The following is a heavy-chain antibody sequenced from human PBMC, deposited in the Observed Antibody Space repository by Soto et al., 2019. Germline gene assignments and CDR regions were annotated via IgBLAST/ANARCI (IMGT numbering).Heavy chain of an antibody. CDR3: ARHGFLAVAGLRT. CDR2: IYYSGST. V-gene: IGHV4-30-4*01. J-gene: IGHJ5*02. Sequence: QVQLQESGPGLVKPSQTLSLTCTVSGGSISSGDYYWSWIRQPPGKVLEWIGYIYYSGSTYYNPSLKSRVTMSVDTSKTQFSIKLSSVTAADTAVYYCARHGFLAVAGLRTLGQGTLVTVSS. CDR1: GGSISSGDYY. D-gene: IGHD6-19*01.